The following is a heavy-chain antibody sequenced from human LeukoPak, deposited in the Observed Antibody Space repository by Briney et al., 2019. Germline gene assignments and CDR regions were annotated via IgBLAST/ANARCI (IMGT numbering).Heavy chain of an antibody. V-gene: IGHV3-30*18. CDR3: AKDSQGCLDY. CDR2: ISYDGSNK. Sequence: GGSLRLSCAASGFTFSSYGMHWVRQAPGKGLEWVAVISYDGSNKYYADSVKGRFTISRDNSKNTLYLQMNSLRAEDTAVYYCAKDSQGCLDYWGQGTLVTVSS. D-gene: IGHD4/OR15-4a*01. CDR1: GFTFSSYG. J-gene: IGHJ4*02.